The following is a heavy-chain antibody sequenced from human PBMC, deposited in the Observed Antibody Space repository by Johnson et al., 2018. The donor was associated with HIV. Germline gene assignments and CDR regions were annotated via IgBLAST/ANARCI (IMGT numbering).Heavy chain of an antibody. CDR1: GFTFSTYA. Sequence: QVQLVESGGGVVQPGRSLRLSCAASGFTFSTYALHWVRQAPGKGLEWVAVISYDGNNKYYADSVKGRFTISRDNSKNTLYLQMNSLKIEDTAVYYCTDYKFWTKRACDIWGQGTMVTVSS. CDR2: ISYDGNNK. D-gene: IGHD3-3*01. J-gene: IGHJ3*02. V-gene: IGHV3-30*04. CDR3: TDYKFWTKRACDI.